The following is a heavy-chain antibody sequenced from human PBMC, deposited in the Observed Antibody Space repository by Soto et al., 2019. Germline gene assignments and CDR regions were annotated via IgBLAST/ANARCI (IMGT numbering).Heavy chain of an antibody. D-gene: IGHD3-10*01. CDR1: GFTFSRHA. Sequence: GGSLRLSCAASGFTFSRHAIHWVRQAPGKGLEWVAVISYDGSNTYYVDSVKGRFTISRDNSKNTLYLQMNSLRDEDTAVYYCVRSRSGAVADSFDYWGQGTLVTVSS. J-gene: IGHJ4*02. CDR2: ISYDGSNT. V-gene: IGHV3-30*04. CDR3: VRSRSGAVADSFDY.